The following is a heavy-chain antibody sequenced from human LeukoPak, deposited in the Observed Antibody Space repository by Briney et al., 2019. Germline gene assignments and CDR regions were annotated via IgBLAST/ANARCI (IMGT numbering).Heavy chain of an antibody. V-gene: IGHV3-11*01. D-gene: IGHD3-22*01. CDR1: GFTFSDYY. CDR3: ARYYSSGYYSNY. J-gene: IGHJ4*02. CDR2: ISSSGSTI. Sequence: PGGSLRLSCAASGFTFSDYYMSWIRQAPGKGLEWVSYISSSGSTIYYADPVKGRFTISRDNAKNSLYLQMNSLRAEDTAVHYCARYYSSGYYSNYWGQGTLVTVSS.